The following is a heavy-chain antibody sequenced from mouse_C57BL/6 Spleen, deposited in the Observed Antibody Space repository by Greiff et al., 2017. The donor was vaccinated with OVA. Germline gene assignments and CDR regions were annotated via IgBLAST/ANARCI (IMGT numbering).Heavy chain of an antibody. Sequence: EVMLVESGGGLVKPGGSLKLSCAASGFTFSDYGMHWVRQAPEKGLEWVAYISSGSSTIYYADTVKGRFTISRDNAKNTLFLQMTSLRSEDTAMYYCARGDYYGSIYYAMDYWGQGTSVTVSS. V-gene: IGHV5-17*01. CDR2: ISSGSSTI. CDR1: GFTFSDYG. D-gene: IGHD1-1*01. CDR3: ARGDYYGSIYYAMDY. J-gene: IGHJ4*01.